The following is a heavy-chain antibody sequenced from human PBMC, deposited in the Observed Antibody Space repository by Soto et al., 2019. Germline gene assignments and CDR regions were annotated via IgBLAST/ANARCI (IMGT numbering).Heavy chain of an antibody. CDR1: GGSISGYY. Sequence: PSETLSLTCTVSGGSISGYYWSWIRQPPGKGLEWIGYMYNTGSTYYNPSLKSRVTISVDTSKNQFSLKLSSVTAADTAVYYCARHTPAISISDHWGQGTLVTVSS. CDR2: MYNTGST. J-gene: IGHJ4*02. V-gene: IGHV4-59*08. D-gene: IGHD2-15*01. CDR3: ARHTPAISISDH.